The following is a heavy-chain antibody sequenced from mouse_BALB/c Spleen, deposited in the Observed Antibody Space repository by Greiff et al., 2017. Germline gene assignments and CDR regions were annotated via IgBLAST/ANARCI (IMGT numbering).Heavy chain of an antibody. CDR1: GYSITSDYA. CDR2: ISYSGST. Sequence: EVKLMESGPGLVKPSQSLSLTCTVTGYSITSDYAWNWIRQFPGNKLEWMGYISYSGSTSYNPSLKSRISITRDTSKNQFFLQLNSVTTEDTATYYCASYDYDGGASEFAYWGQGTLVTVSA. CDR3: ASYDYDGGASEFAY. D-gene: IGHD2-4*01. V-gene: IGHV3-2*02. J-gene: IGHJ3*01.